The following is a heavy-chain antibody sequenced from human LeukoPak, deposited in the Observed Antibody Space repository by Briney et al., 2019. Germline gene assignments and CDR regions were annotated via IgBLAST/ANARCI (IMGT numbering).Heavy chain of an antibody. CDR1: GGSISSGSFY. J-gene: IGHJ4*02. Sequence: SETLSLTCTVSGGSISSGSFYWGWIRQPPGKGLEWIGLIYYTGSTYYNPSLKSRVTISVDTSKNQFSLKLSSVTAADTAVYYCARDGVLGGLFVWDYWGQGTLVTVSS. V-gene: IGHV4-39*07. CDR2: IYYTGST. D-gene: IGHD3-16*01. CDR3: ARDGVLGGLFVWDY.